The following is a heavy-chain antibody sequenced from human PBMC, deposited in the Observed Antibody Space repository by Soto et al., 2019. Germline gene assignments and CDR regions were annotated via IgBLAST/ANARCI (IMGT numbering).Heavy chain of an antibody. Sequence: LRLSCAASGFIFNNYGMSWVRQAPGKGLEWVSSISDSGESTYYADSMRGRFTISRDNSKNTLYLQVNSLRPEDTTMYYCVKDLYRSSTMPCLDHWGQGALVTVSS. CDR2: ISDSGEST. CDR1: GFIFNNYG. J-gene: IGHJ4*02. V-gene: IGHV3-23*01. CDR3: VKDLYRSSTMPCLDH. D-gene: IGHD1-1*01.